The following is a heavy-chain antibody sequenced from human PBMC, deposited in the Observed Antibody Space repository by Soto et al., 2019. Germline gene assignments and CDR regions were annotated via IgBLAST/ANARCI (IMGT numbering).Heavy chain of an antibody. CDR1: GGTFSSYA. D-gene: IGHD5-12*01. CDR2: IIPIFGTA. CDR3: ARLQEEMATTRVSWDYYGMDV. Sequence: QVQLVQSGAEVKKPGSSVKVSCKASGGTFSSYAISWVRQAPGQGLEWMGGIIPIFGTANYVRKFQGRVTITADESTSTAYMELSSLRSEDTAVYYCARLQEEMATTRVSWDYYGMDVWGQGTTVTVSS. J-gene: IGHJ6*02. V-gene: IGHV1-69*12.